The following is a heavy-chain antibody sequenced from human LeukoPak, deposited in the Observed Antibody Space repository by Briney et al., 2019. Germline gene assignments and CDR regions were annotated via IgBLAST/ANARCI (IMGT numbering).Heavy chain of an antibody. CDR1: GFTFSSYA. V-gene: IGHV3-23*01. CDR2: ISGSGGST. D-gene: IGHD3-22*01. J-gene: IGHJ1*01. Sequence: GGSLRLSCAASGFTFSSYAMSWVRQAPGRGLEWVSAISGSGGSTYYADSVKGRFTISRDNSKNTLYLQMNSLRAEDTAVYYCAKGIHRYYYDSSGYALQHWGQGTLVTVSS. CDR3: AKGIHRYYYDSSGYALQH.